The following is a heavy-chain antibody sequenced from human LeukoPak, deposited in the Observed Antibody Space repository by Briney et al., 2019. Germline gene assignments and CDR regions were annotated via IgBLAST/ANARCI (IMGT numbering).Heavy chain of an antibody. CDR3: AREGNIVVVPAAYAGGGGSGSYYNLFAWFDP. CDR2: IIPIFGTA. CDR1: GGTFSSYA. V-gene: IGHV1-69*13. D-gene: IGHD3-10*01. J-gene: IGHJ5*02. Sequence: SVKVSCKASGGTFSSYAISWVRQAPGQGLEWMGGIIPIFGTANYAQKFQGRVTITADESTSTAYMELSSLRSEDTAVYYCAREGNIVVVPAAYAGGGGSGSYYNLFAWFDPWGQGTLVTVSS.